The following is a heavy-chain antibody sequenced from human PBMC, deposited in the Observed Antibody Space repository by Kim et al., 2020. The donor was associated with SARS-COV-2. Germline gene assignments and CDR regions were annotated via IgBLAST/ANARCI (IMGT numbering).Heavy chain of an antibody. CDR3: ANAWRYRGDDPG. D-gene: IGHD5-12*01. Sequence: GGSLRLSCAASGFTFRDHPMNWVRQAPGKGLEWVSVVSTIDAATHYADSVKGRFTIFRDDSKNTVYLQMDNLSPDDTAAYYCANAWRYRGDDPGWGQGTL. V-gene: IGHV3-23*01. J-gene: IGHJ4*02. CDR2: VSTIDAAT. CDR1: GFTFRDHP.